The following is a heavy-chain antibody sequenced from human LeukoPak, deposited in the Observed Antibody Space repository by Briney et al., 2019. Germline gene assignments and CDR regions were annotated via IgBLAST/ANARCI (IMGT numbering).Heavy chain of an antibody. Sequence: SETLSLTCTVSGGSISSGGYYWSWIRQHPGKGLEWIGYIYYSGSTYYNPSLKSRVTISVDTSKNQFSLKLSSVTAADTAVYYCARALGYCSSTSCSYYYYYYGMDVWGQGTTVTVSS. V-gene: IGHV4-31*03. J-gene: IGHJ6*02. CDR3: ARALGYCSSTSCSYYYYYYGMDV. D-gene: IGHD2-2*01. CDR1: GGSISSGGYY. CDR2: IYYSGST.